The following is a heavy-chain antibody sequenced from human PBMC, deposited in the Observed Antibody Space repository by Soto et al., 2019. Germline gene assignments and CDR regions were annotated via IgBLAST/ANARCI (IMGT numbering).Heavy chain of an antibody. CDR3: AIDSSKPPGYSSGWPYYFDY. CDR2: ISSSSSYI. Sequence: GSLRLSCAASGFTFSSYSMNWVRQAPGKGLEWVSSISSSSSYIYYADSVKGRFTISRDNAKNSLYLQMNSLRAEDTAVYYCAIDSSKPPGYSSGWPYYFDYWGQGTLVTV. D-gene: IGHD6-19*01. CDR1: GFTFSSYS. V-gene: IGHV3-21*01. J-gene: IGHJ4*02.